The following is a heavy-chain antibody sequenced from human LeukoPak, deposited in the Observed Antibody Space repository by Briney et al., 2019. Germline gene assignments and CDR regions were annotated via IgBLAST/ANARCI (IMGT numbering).Heavy chain of an antibody. CDR1: GYTFTSYD. D-gene: IGHD3-22*01. CDR3: VKVSYYYGSSGYYVMYYFDY. J-gene: IGHJ4*02. V-gene: IGHV1-8*03. CDR2: MNPNSGNT. Sequence: ASVKVSCKASGYTFTSYDINWVRQATGQGLEWMGWMNPNSGNTGYAQKFQGRVTITRNTSISTAYMELSSLRSEDTAVYYCVKVSYYYGSSGYYVMYYFDYWGQGTLVTVSS.